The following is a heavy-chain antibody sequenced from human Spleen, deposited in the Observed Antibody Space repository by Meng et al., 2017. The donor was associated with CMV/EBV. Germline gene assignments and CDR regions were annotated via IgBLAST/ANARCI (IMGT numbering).Heavy chain of an antibody. V-gene: IGHV4-59*01. CDR2: IYYSGST. CDR3: ARGWLASYYYGMDV. D-gene: IGHD6-19*01. Sequence: GSLRLSCTVSGGSISSYYWSWIRQPPGKGLEWIGYIYYSGSTNYNPSLKSRVTISVDTSKNQFSLKLSSVTAADTAVYYCARGWLASYYYGMDVWGQGTTVTVSS. CDR1: GGSISSYY. J-gene: IGHJ6*02.